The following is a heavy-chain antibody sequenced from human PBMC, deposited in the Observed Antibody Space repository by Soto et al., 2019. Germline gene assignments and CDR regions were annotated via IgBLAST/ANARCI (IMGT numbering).Heavy chain of an antibody. V-gene: IGHV3-23*01. CDR1: GFTFSNYD. J-gene: IGHJ4*02. D-gene: IGHD3-22*01. CDR2: ISASGGST. CDR3: ANRNYYAKSGYTYLYFDF. Sequence: EVQLLESGGGLVPPGGPLRLSCAASGFTFSNYDMSWVRQAPGKGLDWVSTISASGGSTFHADSVKGRFTISRDNSKNTVYLQMNSLRVEDTAVYYCANRNYYAKSGYTYLYFDFWGQGSLVTVSS.